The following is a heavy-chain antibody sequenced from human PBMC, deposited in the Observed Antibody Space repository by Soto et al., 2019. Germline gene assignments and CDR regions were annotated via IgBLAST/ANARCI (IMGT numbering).Heavy chain of an antibody. CDR3: AKDTVTTPQGYYYYYMDV. J-gene: IGHJ6*03. CDR1: GFTFDDYA. CDR2: ISWNSGSI. V-gene: IGHV3-9*01. D-gene: IGHD4-4*01. Sequence: GGSLRLSCAASGFTFDDYAMHWVRQAPGKGLEWVSGISWNSGSIGYADSVKGRFTISRDNAKNSLYLQMNSLRAEDTALYYCAKDTVTTPQGYYYYYMDVWGKGTTVTVSS.